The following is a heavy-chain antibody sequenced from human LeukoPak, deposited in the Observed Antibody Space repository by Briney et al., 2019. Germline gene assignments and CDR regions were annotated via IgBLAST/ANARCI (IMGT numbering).Heavy chain of an antibody. Sequence: SQTLSLTCTVSGGSISSGDYYWSWIRQPPGKGLEWIGYIYYSGSTYYNPSLKSRVTISVDTSKNQFSLKLSSVTAADTAVYYCDTEKLPYYFDYSGQETLVTVSS. V-gene: IGHV4-30-4*08. CDR1: GGSISSGDYY. J-gene: IGHJ4*02. CDR3: DTEKLPYYFDY. CDR2: IYYSGST.